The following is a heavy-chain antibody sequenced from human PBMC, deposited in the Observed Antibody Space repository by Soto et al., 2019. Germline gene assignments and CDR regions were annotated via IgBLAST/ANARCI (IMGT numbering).Heavy chain of an antibody. V-gene: IGHV4-39*01. CDR2: IYYIGNT. D-gene: IGHD1-1*01. Sequence: PSQTLSFPWSVSGGCISSSNYYWAWIRQPPGKGLAWLGSIYYIGNTYYYPSLKSRVTMSGDSSKNQFSLKVTSVTPADTAIYYCAREDRTNGYNYDYWGQGTLVTVSS. J-gene: IGHJ4*02. CDR3: AREDRTNGYNYDY. CDR1: GGCISSSNYY.